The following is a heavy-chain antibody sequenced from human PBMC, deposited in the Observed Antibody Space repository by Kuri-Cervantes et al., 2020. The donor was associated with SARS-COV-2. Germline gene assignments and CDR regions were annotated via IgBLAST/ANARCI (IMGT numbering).Heavy chain of an antibody. Sequence: SETLSLTCTVSGGSISSYYWSWIRQPPGKGLEWIGYIYYSGSTNYNPSLKSRFTISGDTSKNQFSLKLSSVTAADTAVYYCTRGAAMVDPRWFYPWGQGTLVTVSS. CDR2: IYYSGST. D-gene: IGHD2-2*01. CDR1: GGSISSYY. V-gene: IGHV4-59*01. J-gene: IGHJ5*02. CDR3: TRGAAMVDPRWFYP.